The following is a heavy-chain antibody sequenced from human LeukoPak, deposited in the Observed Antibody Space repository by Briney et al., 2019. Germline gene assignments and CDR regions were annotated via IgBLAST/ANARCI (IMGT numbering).Heavy chain of an antibody. Sequence: EASVKVSCKASGYTFTSYYMHWVRQAPGQGLEWMGIINPSGGSTSYAQKFQGRVTMTRDTSTSTVYMELSSLRSEDTAVYYCARTPGGPWYGGLRFPDPFGYWGQGTLVTVSS. V-gene: IGHV1-46*01. J-gene: IGHJ4*02. CDR1: GYTFTSYY. CDR2: INPSGGST. CDR3: ARTPGGPWYGGLRFPDPFGY. D-gene: IGHD3-3*01.